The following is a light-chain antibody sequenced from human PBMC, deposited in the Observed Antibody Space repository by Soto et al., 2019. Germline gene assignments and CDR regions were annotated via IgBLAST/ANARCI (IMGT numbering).Light chain of an antibody. V-gene: IGLV2-23*02. CDR2: EVT. CDR1: SSDVGSYDL. CDR3: YSYAGSNTYYV. Sequence: QSVLTQPASVSGSPGQSIAISCTGTSSDVGSYDLVSWYQQHPGKAPKLIIYEVTKRPSGVSDRFSGSKSGNTASLTISGLQAEDYADYYCYSYAGSNTYYVFGTGTNVTVL. J-gene: IGLJ1*01.